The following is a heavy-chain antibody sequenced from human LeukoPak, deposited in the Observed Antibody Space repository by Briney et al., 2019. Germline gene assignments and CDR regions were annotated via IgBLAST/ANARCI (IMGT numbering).Heavy chain of an antibody. CDR3: AIDHSSRWELLGY. D-gene: IGHD1-26*01. CDR2: IRYDGSNK. V-gene: IGHV3-30*02. Sequence: GGTLRLSCAASGFTFSSFGMHWVRQAPGKGLEWVAFIRYDGSNKYYADYVKGRFTISRDNSKNTLYLQMDSLRADDTAVYYCAIDHSSRWELLGYWDQGTLVTVSS. CDR1: GFTFSSFG. J-gene: IGHJ4*02.